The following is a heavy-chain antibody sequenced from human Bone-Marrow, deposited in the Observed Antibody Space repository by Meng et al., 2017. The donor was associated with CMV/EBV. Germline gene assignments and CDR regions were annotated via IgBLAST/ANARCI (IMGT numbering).Heavy chain of an antibody. J-gene: IGHJ5*02. Sequence: ASVKVSCKASGYTFTSYGISWVRQAPGQGLEWMGWISAYNGNTNYAQKLQGRVTMTTDTSTSTAYMELRSLRSDDTAVYYCARDLAARLPGDNWCDPWGQGTLVTVSS. CDR3: ARDLAARLPGDNWCDP. D-gene: IGHD6-6*01. V-gene: IGHV1-18*01. CDR2: ISAYNGNT. CDR1: GYTFTSYG.